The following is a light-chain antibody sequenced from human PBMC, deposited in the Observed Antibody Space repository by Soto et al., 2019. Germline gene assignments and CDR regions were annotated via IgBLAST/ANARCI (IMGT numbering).Light chain of an antibody. CDR3: QQYNSYSPT. J-gene: IGKJ1*01. Sequence: DIQMTQSPSTLSGSVGDRVTMTCLASQTISSWLAWYQQKPGKAPKLLIYKASTLKSGVPSRFSGSGSGTEFTLTISSLQPDDFATYYCQQYNSYSPTFGQGTKVDIK. V-gene: IGKV1-5*03. CDR2: KAS. CDR1: QTISSW.